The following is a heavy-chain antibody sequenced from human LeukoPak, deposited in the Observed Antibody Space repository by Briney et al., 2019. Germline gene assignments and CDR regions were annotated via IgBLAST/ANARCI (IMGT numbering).Heavy chain of an antibody. Sequence: SGGSLRLSCAASGFTFSSYSMNWVRQAPGKGLEWVSYISSSSTIYYTDSVKGRFTISRDNAKNSLYLQMNSLRAEDTAVYYCARESRQNTYLSFDYWGQGTLVTVSS. CDR1: GFTFSSYS. CDR3: ARESRQNTYLSFDY. V-gene: IGHV3-48*04. J-gene: IGHJ4*02. CDR2: ISSSSTI.